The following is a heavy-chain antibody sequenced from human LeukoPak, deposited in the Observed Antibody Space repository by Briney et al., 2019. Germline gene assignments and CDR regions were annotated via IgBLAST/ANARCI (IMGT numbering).Heavy chain of an antibody. CDR2: IYYSGST. V-gene: IGHV4-4*02. Sequence: SGTLSLTCAVSGDSISSNLWWSWVRQPPGKGLEWIGSIYYSGSTYYNPSLKSRVTISVDTSKNQFSLKLSSVTAADTAVYYCAREAGAADYYDSSGYYPHWGQGTLVTVSS. J-gene: IGHJ4*02. D-gene: IGHD3-22*01. CDR1: GDSISSNLW. CDR3: AREAGAADYYDSSGYYPH.